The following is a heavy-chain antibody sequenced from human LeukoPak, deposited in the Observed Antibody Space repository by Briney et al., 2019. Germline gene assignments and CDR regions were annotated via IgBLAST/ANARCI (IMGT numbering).Heavy chain of an antibody. CDR2: IYYSGST. D-gene: IGHD2-2*01. V-gene: IGHV4-39*07. CDR1: SGSISSSTYY. J-gene: IGHJ5*02. Sequence: SETLSLTRTVSSGSISSSTYYWGWIRQPPGKGLEWIGSIYYSGSTNYNPSLKSRVTISVDTSKNQFSLKLSSVTAADTAVYYCARGVVVVPAGWFDPWGQGTLVTVSS. CDR3: ARGVVVVPAGWFDP.